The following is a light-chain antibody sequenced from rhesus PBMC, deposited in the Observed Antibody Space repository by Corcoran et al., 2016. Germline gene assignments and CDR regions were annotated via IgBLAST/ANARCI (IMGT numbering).Light chain of an antibody. CDR2: EVS. Sequence: QAALTQPRSVSGSPGQSVTISCTGTSNDIGGYIYVSWYQQHPGTAPKLMIYEVSKRPSGVSDRFSGSKSGNTASLTISGLQAEDEADYYCCSYAGSYTFIFGAGTRLTVL. CDR1: SNDIGGYIY. V-gene: IGLV2-32*01. CDR3: CSYAGSYTFI. J-gene: IGLJ1*01.